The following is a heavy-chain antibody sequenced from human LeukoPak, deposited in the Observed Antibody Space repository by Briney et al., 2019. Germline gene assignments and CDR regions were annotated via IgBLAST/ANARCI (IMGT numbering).Heavy chain of an antibody. D-gene: IGHD1-1*01. CDR2: IIPILGIA. J-gene: IGHJ6*03. Sequence: SVKVSCKASGGTFSSYAISWVRQAPGQGLEWMGRIIPILGIANYAQKFQGRVTISTDESSSTAYMELSSLRSDDTAVYYCARQQLERRSSYYYMDVWGEGTTVTVSS. CDR1: GGTFSSYA. CDR3: ARQQLERRSSYYYMDV. V-gene: IGHV1-69*04.